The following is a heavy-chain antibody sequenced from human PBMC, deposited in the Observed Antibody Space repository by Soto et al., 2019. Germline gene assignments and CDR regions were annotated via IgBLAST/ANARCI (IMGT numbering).Heavy chain of an antibody. CDR1: GYSFTSYW. V-gene: IGHV5-10-1*01. Sequence: PGETLKISCKGSGYSFTSYWISWVRQMPGKGLEWMGRIDPSDSYTNYSPSFQGHVTISADKSISTAYLQWSSLKASDTAMYYCAISLDYCSGGSCHDYWGQGTLVTVSS. J-gene: IGHJ4*02. CDR3: AISLDYCSGGSCHDY. D-gene: IGHD2-15*01. CDR2: IDPSDSYT.